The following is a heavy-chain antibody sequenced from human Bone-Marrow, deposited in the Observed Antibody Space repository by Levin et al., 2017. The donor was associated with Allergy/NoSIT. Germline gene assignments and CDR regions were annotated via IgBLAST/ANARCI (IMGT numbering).Heavy chain of an antibody. CDR1: GGSISSYY. CDR2: IYYSGST. J-gene: IGHJ5*02. D-gene: IGHD3-3*01. CDR3: ARSGGDYDFWSGYDTGWFDP. Sequence: GSLRLSCTVSGGSISSYYWSWIRQPPGKGLEWIGYIYYSGSTNYNPSLKSRVTISVDTSKNQFSLKLSSVTAADTAVYYCARSGGDYDFWSGYDTGWFDPWGQGTLVTVSS. V-gene: IGHV4-59*01.